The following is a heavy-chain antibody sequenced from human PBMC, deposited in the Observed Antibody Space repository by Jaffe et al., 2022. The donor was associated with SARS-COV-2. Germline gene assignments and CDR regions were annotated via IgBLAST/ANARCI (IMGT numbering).Heavy chain of an antibody. D-gene: IGHD3-22*01. J-gene: IGHJ4*02. CDR3: ANKDYDGILDY. CDR1: GFTFSKYA. V-gene: IGHV3-23*04. CDR2: ISTTGDSP. Sequence: EVQLVESGGDLVQPGGSLRLSCAASGFTFSKYAMTWVRQTPGKGLEWVSSISTTGDSPSYADSVEGRFTISRDNSKNTLYLQMSSLRAEDTAVYYCANKDYDGILDYWGQGTLVTVSS.